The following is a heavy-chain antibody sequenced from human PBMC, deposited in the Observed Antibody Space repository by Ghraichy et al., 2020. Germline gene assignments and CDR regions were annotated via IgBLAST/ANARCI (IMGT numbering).Heavy chain of an antibody. CDR1: GYTFTSYD. CDR3: ASAKKDNRGWPDFDY. V-gene: IGHV1-8*01. CDR2: MNPNSGNT. D-gene: IGHD6-19*01. J-gene: IGHJ4*02. Sequence: ASVKVSCKASGYTFTSYDINWVRQATGQGLEWMGWMNPNSGNTGSAQTFQGRVTMTRNTSISTAYMELSSLRSEDTAVYYCASAKKDNRGWPDFDYWGQGTLVTVSS.